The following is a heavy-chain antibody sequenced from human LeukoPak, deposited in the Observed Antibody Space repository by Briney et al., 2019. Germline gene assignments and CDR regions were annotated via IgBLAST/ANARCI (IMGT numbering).Heavy chain of an antibody. V-gene: IGHV1-2*02. CDR1: GYTFTGYY. CDR3: ARDYYGSGSYRPFDP. Sequence: ASVKVSCKASGYTFTGYYMHWVRQAPGQGLEWMGWINPNSGGTNYAQKFQGRVTMTRDTSISTAYMEPSRLRSDDTAVYYCARDYYGSGSYRPFDPWGQGTLVTVSS. CDR2: INPNSGGT. J-gene: IGHJ5*02. D-gene: IGHD3-10*01.